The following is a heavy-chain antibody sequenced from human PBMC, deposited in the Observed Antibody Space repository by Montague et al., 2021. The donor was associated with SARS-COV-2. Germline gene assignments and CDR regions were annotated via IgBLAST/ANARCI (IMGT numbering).Heavy chain of an antibody. V-gene: IGHV4-34*01. J-gene: IGHJ4*02. CDR3: ARARAAYILTGYYLDY. CDR2: INHSGGT. D-gene: IGHD3-9*01. CDR1: GGSFSDYY. Sequence: SETLSLTCAVHGGSFSDYYWSWIRQAPGKGLEWIGEINHSGGTNYNPSLKSRVTISVDTSKNQFSLNLRSVTAADTAVYYCARARAAYILTGYYLDYWGQGTLVTVSS.